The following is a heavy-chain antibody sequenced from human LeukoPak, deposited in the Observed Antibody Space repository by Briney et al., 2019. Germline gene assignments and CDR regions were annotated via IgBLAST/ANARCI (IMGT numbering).Heavy chain of an antibody. CDR3: AREVVAALYYFDY. J-gene: IGHJ4*02. Sequence: PGGSLRLSCAASGFTFSSYWMSWVRQAPGKGLEWVANIKQDGSEKYYVDSVKGRFTISRDNAKNSLYLQMNSLRAEDTAVYYCAREVVAALYYFDYWGQGTLVTVSS. CDR1: GFTFSSYW. CDR2: IKQDGSEK. D-gene: IGHD2-15*01. V-gene: IGHV3-7*01.